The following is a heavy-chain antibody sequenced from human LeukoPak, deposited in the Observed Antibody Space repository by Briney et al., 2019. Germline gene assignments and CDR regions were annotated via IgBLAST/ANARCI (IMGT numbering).Heavy chain of an antibody. J-gene: IGHJ5*02. CDR3: AREFLFPTVTNVGNWFDP. V-gene: IGHV4-59*02. D-gene: IGHD4-17*01. CDR1: GGSVSSYY. CDR2: IYYSGST. Sequence: SETLSLTCTVSGGSVSSYYWTWIRQPPGKGLEWIGYIYYSGSTKYNPSLKSPVAISLDTSKNQFSLKLSSVTAADTAVYYCAREFLFPTVTNVGNWFDPWGQGTLVTVSS.